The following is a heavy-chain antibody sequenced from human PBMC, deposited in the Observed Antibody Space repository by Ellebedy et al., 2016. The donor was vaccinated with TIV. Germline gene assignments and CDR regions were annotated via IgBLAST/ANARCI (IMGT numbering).Heavy chain of an antibody. D-gene: IGHD2-21*01. CDR2: INQSGST. Sequence: MPSETLSLTCAVSGGSFSGYYWSRIRQSPEKGLEWIGEINQSGSTNYNPSLKSRVTISVDTSKNHFSLRLTSVTAADTAVYYCARRKKAYCGGGACSGYFDLWGRGALVTVSS. J-gene: IGHJ2*01. CDR3: ARRKKAYCGGGACSGYFDL. CDR1: GGSFSGYY. V-gene: IGHV4-34*01.